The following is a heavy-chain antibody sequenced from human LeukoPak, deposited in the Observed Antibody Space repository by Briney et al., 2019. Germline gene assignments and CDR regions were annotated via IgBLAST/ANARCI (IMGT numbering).Heavy chain of an antibody. V-gene: IGHV4-34*01. CDR1: GGSFSGYY. CDR2: INHSGST. CDR3: ARGGGGLLVHRNPNYFDY. Sequence: PSETLSLTCAVYGGSFSGYYWSWIRQPPGKGLEWIGEINHSGSTNYNPSLKSRVTISVDTSKNQFSLKLSSVTAADTAVYYCARGGGGLLVHRNPNYFDYWGQGTLVTVSS. D-gene: IGHD6-13*01. J-gene: IGHJ4*02.